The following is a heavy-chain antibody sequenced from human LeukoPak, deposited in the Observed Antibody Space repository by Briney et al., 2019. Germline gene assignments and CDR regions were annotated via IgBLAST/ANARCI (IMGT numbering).Heavy chain of an antibody. CDR2: ITSSSSYI. J-gene: IGHJ3*02. V-gene: IGHV3-21*01. CDR1: GFTFSTYN. CDR3: ACRWLQLSAFDI. Sequence: GGSLRLSCAASGFTFSTYNMNWVRQAPGKGLEWVSSITSSSSYIYYADSVKGRFTISRDNAKNSLYLQMNSLRAEDTAVYYCACRWLQLSAFDIWGQGTMVTVSS. D-gene: IGHD5-24*01.